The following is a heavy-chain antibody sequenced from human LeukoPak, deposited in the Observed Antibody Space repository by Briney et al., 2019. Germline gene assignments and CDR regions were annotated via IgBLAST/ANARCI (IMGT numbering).Heavy chain of an antibody. CDR1: GFSFSNYA. CDR3: GPREDSTTNAYDY. CDR2: ISGEGVTI. D-gene: IGHD2/OR15-2a*01. J-gene: IGHJ4*02. Sequence: GGSLRLSCATSGFSFSNYAMSWVRQAPGKGLEWVSAISGEGVTIYYADSVKGRFTISRDNSKNTPYLQKNSLTAEDTAVYYCGPREDSTTNAYDYWGQGTLVTVSS. V-gene: IGHV3-23*01.